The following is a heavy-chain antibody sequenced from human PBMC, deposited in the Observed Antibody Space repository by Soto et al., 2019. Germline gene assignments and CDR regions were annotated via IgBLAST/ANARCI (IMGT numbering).Heavy chain of an antibody. V-gene: IGHV3-33*01. D-gene: IGHD2-2*01. CDR3: ARGKSSIVVVTAAMRGYYYYYYMDV. CDR1: GFTFSSYG. J-gene: IGHJ6*03. CDR2: IWYDGSNK. Sequence: GGSLRLSCAASGFTFSSYGMHWVRQAPGKGLEWVAVIWYDGSNKYYADSVKGRFTISRDNSKNTLYLQMNSLRAEDTAVYYCARGKSSIVVVTAAMRGYYYYYYMDVWGKGTTVTVSS.